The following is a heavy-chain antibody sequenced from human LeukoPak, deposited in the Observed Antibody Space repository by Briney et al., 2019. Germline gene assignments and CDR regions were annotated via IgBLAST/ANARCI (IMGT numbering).Heavy chain of an antibody. CDR1: GFTFSSYG. CDR2: ISYDGSNK. V-gene: IGHV3-30*18. J-gene: IGHJ6*02. Sequence: GRSLRLSCAASGFTFSSYGMHWVRQAPGKGLEWVAVISYDGSNKYYADSVKGRFTISRDNSKNTLYLQMNSLRAEDTAVYYCAKGIGYSGYDYTYYYYRMDVWGQGTTVTVSS. D-gene: IGHD5-12*01. CDR3: AKGIGYSGYDYTYYYYRMDV.